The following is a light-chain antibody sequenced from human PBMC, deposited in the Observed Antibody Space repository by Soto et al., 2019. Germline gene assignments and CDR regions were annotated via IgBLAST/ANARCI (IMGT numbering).Light chain of an antibody. CDR1: SSNIGSNT. V-gene: IGLV1-44*01. Sequence: QSVLTQPPSASGTPGQRVTISCSGSSSNIGSNTVNWYQQLPGTAPKLLIYSNNQRPSGVPDRFSGSKSGTSASLAISGLQSVDEADYYCAAWDDSLNGPYVFGTGTKLPVL. CDR2: SNN. J-gene: IGLJ1*01. CDR3: AAWDDSLNGPYV.